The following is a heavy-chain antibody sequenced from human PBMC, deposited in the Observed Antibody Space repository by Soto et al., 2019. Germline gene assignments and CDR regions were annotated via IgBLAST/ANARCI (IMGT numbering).Heavy chain of an antibody. V-gene: IGHV3-33*01. J-gene: IGHJ4*02. Sequence: QVQLVESGGGVVQPGRSLTLSCAASGFTFSHFGMHWVRQAPGKGLEWVALIWYDGSNRDYADSVKGRFTISRDNFNNIVHLQMNSLRAEDAAVYYCARDGLHSGSWLYFESWGQGTLVTVSS. D-gene: IGHD6-13*01. CDR1: GFTFSHFG. CDR2: IWYDGSNR. CDR3: ARDGLHSGSWLYFES.